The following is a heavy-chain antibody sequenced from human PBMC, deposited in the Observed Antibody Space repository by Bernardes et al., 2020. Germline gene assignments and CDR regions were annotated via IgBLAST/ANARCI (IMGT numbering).Heavy chain of an antibody. CDR2: IYWDDDK. CDR3: AKRQGCSSTSCYLKFDY. V-gene: IGHV2-5*02. CDR1: GFSLSPSGVG. D-gene: IGHD2-2*01. Sequence: SGNTLLKPTQTITLTCPFTGFSLSPSGVGVGWIRQPPGKALEWLALIYWDDDKRYSPSLKSRLTITKDTSKNQVVLTMTNMGPVDTATYYCAKRQGCSSTSCYLKFDYWGQGTLVTVSS. J-gene: IGHJ4*02.